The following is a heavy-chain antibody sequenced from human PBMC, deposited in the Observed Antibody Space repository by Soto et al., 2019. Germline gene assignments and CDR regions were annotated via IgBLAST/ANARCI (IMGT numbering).Heavy chain of an antibody. CDR3: AKDPGGSYFFDY. V-gene: IGHV3-23*01. J-gene: IGHJ4*02. D-gene: IGHD1-26*01. CDR1: GFTFSSYA. Sequence: PRLSCAASGFTFSSYAMSWVRQAPGKGLEWVSAISGSGGSTYYADPVKGRFTISRDNSKNTLYLQMNSLRAEDTAVYYCAKDPGGSYFFDYWGQGTLVTVSS. CDR2: ISGSGGST.